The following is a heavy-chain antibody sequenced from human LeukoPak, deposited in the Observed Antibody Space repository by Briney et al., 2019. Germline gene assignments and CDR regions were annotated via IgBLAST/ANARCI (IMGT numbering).Heavy chain of an antibody. J-gene: IGHJ3*01. CDR3: AKEEMPHAFDL. D-gene: IGHD5-24*01. Sequence: PGGSLRLSCAASGFSFRRYAMNWVRQAPGRGLEWVAVISGPGPSTVYADSVKGRFTISRDNSKNTLFLQLDSLRVEDTAIYYCAKEEMPHAFDLWSQGTMVTVSS. CDR2: ISGPGPST. CDR1: GFSFRRYA. V-gene: IGHV3-23*01.